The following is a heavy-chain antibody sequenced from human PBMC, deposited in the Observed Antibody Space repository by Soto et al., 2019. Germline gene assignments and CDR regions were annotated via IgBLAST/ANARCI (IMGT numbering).Heavy chain of an antibody. V-gene: IGHV3-30*18. Sequence: GESLRLSCAASGFTFSSFGMHWVHQAPGKGLEWVALISYDGSNTYYADSVEGRFTISRDNSKNTLYVQMNSLRADDTAVYYCAKGVYSTDYYGMDVWGQGTTVTVSS. CDR2: ISYDGSNT. CDR1: GFTFSSFG. J-gene: IGHJ6*02. CDR3: AKGVYSTDYYGMDV. D-gene: IGHD6-13*01.